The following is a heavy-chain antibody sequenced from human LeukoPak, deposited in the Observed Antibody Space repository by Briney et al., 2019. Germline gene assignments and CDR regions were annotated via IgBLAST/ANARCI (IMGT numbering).Heavy chain of an antibody. V-gene: IGHV1-2*02. Sequence: ASVKVSCKASGYTFTGYYTHWVRQAPGQGLEWMGWINPDSGGTNYAQNFQGRVTMTRDTSISTAYMELNRLRSDDTAVYYCARVASAVYSDYWGQGTLVTVSS. J-gene: IGHJ4*02. CDR2: INPDSGGT. CDR3: ARVASAVYSDY. CDR1: GYTFTGYY.